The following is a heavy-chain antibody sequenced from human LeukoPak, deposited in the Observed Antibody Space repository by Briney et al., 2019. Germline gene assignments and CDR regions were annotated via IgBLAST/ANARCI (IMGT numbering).Heavy chain of an antibody. CDR3: ARGIGLERRYFQFDY. Sequence: PAGSLRLSCVASGFTFSSYEMTWVRQVPGKALEWVSYIDFGGRIINYADHVKGRFTISRDNAKNSVYLQMNSLRAEDTAVYYCARGIGLERRYFQFDYWGQGILVTVSS. CDR1: GFTFSSYE. V-gene: IGHV3-48*03. J-gene: IGHJ4*02. D-gene: IGHD1-1*01. CDR2: IDFGGRII.